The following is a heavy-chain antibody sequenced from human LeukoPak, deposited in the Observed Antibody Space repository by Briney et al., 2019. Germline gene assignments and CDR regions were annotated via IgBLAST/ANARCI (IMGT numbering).Heavy chain of an antibody. CDR3: ARSRRRWQWLVHGWFDP. D-gene: IGHD6-19*01. CDR1: GDSVSSNSAA. V-gene: IGHV6-1*01. J-gene: IGHJ5*02. CDR2: TYYRSKWYN. Sequence: SHTLSLTCAISGDSVSSNSAAWNWIRQSPSRGLEWRGRTYYRSKWYNDYAVSVKSRITINPDTSKNQFSLQLSSVTPEDTAVYYCARSRRRWQWLVHGWFDPWGQGTLVTVSS.